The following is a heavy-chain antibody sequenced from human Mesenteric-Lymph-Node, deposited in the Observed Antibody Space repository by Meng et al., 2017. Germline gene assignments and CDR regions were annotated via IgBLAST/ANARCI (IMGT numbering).Heavy chain of an antibody. CDR1: GYTFTGYY. D-gene: IGHD2-2*01. V-gene: IGHV1-18*04. J-gene: IGHJ5*02. Sequence: ASVKVSCKASGYTFTGYYMHWVRQAPGQGLEWMGWISAYNGNTNYAQKLQGRVTMTTDTSTSTAYMELRSLRSDDTAVYYCARSIVVVPAAIYWFDPWGQGTLVTVSS. CDR3: ARSIVVVPAAIYWFDP. CDR2: ISAYNGNT.